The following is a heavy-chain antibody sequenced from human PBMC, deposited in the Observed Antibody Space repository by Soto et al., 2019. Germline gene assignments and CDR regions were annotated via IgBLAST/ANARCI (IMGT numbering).Heavy chain of an antibody. Sequence: ASVKVSCKASGYTFTSYGISWVRQAPGQGLEWMGWISAYNGNTNYAQELQGRVTMTTDTSTSTAYMELRSLRSDDTAVYYCARDLEIAAAGYYYYYGMDVWGQGTTVTVSS. CDR1: GYTFTSYG. V-gene: IGHV1-18*04. D-gene: IGHD6-13*01. CDR3: ARDLEIAAAGYYYYYGMDV. J-gene: IGHJ6*02. CDR2: ISAYNGNT.